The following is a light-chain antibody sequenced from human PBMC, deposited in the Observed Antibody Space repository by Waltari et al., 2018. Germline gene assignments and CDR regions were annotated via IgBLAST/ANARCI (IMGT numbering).Light chain of an antibody. CDR2: GAS. V-gene: IGKV3D-7*01. Sequence: PGERATLSCRASQNVTSNYLSWYQQKPGQAPRLLIYGASTRATGIPARFSGSGSGTDFTLTISSLQPEDFAIYYCQQDYNVPYTFGQGTKLDI. CDR1: QNVTSNY. J-gene: IGKJ2*01. CDR3: QQDYNVPYT.